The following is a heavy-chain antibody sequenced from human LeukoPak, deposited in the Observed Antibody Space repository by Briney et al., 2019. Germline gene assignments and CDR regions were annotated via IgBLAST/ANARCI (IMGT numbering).Heavy chain of an antibody. V-gene: IGHV1-46*01. J-gene: IGHJ4*02. D-gene: IGHD6-13*01. CDR2: INPSGGST. CDR1: GYTFTSYY. CDR3: ATIEAAGSDFDY. Sequence: EASVKVSCKASGYTFTSYYIHWVRQAPGQGLEWMGIINPSGGSTTYAQKFQGRVTMTRDTSTSTVYMELSSLRSGDTAVYYCATIEAAGSDFDYWGQGTLVTVSS.